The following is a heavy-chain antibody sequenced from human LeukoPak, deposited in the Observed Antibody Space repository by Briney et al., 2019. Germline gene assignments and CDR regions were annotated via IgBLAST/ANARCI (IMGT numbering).Heavy chain of an antibody. CDR3: ARARGPLRFPSYYFDY. CDR1: GYIFTSYY. Sequence: ASVKVSCKASGYIFTSYYMHWVRQAPGQGLEWMGIINPSGGSTSYAQKFQGRVTMTRDTSTSTVYMELSSLRSEDTAVYYCARARGPLRFPSYYFDYWGQGTLVTVSS. CDR2: INPSGGST. V-gene: IGHV1-46*01. J-gene: IGHJ4*02. D-gene: IGHD3-3*01.